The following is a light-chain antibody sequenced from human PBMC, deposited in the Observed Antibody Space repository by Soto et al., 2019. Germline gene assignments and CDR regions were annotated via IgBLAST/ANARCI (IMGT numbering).Light chain of an antibody. Sequence: EIVMTQSPATLSVSPGERATLSCRASQSVTSNLAWYQQKPGQAPRLLMYGVSTRATGIPARFGGSGSATEFTLTISSLEPEDFAVYYCQQRSNWPTFGQGTRLEIK. V-gene: IGKV3-15*01. CDR1: QSVTSN. CDR3: QQRSNWPT. CDR2: GVS. J-gene: IGKJ5*01.